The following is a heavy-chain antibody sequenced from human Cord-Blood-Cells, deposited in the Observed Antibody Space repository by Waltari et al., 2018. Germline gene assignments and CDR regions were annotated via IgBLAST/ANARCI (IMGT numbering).Heavy chain of an antibody. J-gene: IGHJ4*02. Sequence: EVQLVESGGGLVQPGRSLRLSCAASGFTFDDYAMHWVRQAPGKGLEWVSGISWNSGSIGYADSMKGRFTISRDNAKNSLYLRMNSLRAEDTALYYCAKDDYWGQGTLVTVSS. V-gene: IGHV3-9*01. CDR1: GFTFDDYA. CDR2: ISWNSGSI. CDR3: AKDDY.